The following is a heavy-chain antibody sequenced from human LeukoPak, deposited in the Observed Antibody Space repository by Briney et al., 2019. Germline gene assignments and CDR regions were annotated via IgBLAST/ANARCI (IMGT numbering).Heavy chain of an antibody. CDR3: SVVVSAATYYFDY. CDR2: IKSKTDGGTT. CDR1: GFTFSNAW. D-gene: IGHD2-2*01. Sequence: GGSLRLSCAASGFTFSNAWMSWVRQAPGKGLEWVGRIKSKTDGGTTDYAAPVKGRFTISRDDSKNTLYLQMNSLKTEDTAVYYCSVVVSAATYYFDYWGQGTLVTVSS. V-gene: IGHV3-15*01. J-gene: IGHJ4*02.